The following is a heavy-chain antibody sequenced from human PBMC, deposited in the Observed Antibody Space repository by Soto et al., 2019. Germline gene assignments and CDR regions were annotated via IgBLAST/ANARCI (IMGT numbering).Heavy chain of an antibody. CDR3: ARRIPFGYGMDV. Sequence: EVQLVESGGGLVQPGGSLRLSCAASGFTFSSYAMHWVRQAPGKGLECVSAITSNGGNTDYASSVKGRFTISRDNSKNQLYLQMGSLRAEEMAVYYCARRIPFGYGMDVWGQGTTVTVSS. CDR2: ITSNGGNT. J-gene: IGHJ6*02. D-gene: IGHD2-21*01. V-gene: IGHV3-64*01. CDR1: GFTFSSYA.